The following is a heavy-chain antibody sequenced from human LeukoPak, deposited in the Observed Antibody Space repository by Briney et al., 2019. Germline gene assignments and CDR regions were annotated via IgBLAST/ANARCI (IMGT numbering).Heavy chain of an antibody. Sequence: TGGSLRLSCAASGFTFSSYAMHWVRQAPGKGLEWVAVISYDGSNKYYADSVKGRFTISRDNSKNTLYLQMNSLRAEDTAVYYCAKGPIAAAGTEVAHFDYWGQGTLVTVSS. CDR2: ISYDGSNK. J-gene: IGHJ4*02. CDR3: AKGPIAAAGTEVAHFDY. CDR1: GFTFSSYA. V-gene: IGHV3-30-3*01. D-gene: IGHD6-13*01.